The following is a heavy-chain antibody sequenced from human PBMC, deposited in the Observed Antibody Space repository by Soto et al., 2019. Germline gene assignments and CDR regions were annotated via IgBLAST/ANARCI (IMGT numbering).Heavy chain of an antibody. J-gene: IGHJ5*02. V-gene: IGHV4-39*01. CDR1: GGSISSSSYY. D-gene: IGHD2-15*01. CDR3: ARPGVTVAGKGKGDNWFDP. Sequence: SETLSLTCTVSGGSISSSSYYWGWIRQPPGKGLEWIGSIYYSGSTYYNPSLKSRVTISVDTSKTQFSLKLSSVTAADTAVYYCARPGVTVAGKGKGDNWFDPWGQGTLVTVSS. CDR2: IYYSGST.